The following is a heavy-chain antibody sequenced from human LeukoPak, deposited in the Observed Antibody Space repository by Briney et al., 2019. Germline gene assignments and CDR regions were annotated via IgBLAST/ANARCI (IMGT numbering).Heavy chain of an antibody. V-gene: IGHV5-51*01. CDR3: ARLRGYCSGGSCYILDY. J-gene: IGHJ4*02. CDR2: IYPGDSDT. Sequence: GESLKISCKGSGYSFTSYWIAWVRQMPGKGLEWMGIIYPGDSDTRYSPSFQGQVTISADKSISTAYLQWGSLKASDTAMYYCARLRGYCSGGSCYILDYWGQGTLVTVSS. D-gene: IGHD2-15*01. CDR1: GYSFTSYW.